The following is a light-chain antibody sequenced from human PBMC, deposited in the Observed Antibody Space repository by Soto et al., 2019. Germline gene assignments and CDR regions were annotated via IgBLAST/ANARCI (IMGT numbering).Light chain of an antibody. V-gene: IGKV2-28*01. CDR3: MQTLQSWT. Sequence: DIVMTQSPLSLPVTPGEPASISCRSNQSLLHSNGYNYLDWYLQKPGQSPQLLVYLGSNRASGVPDRFSGSGSGTDFTLEISRVEAEDVGVYYCMQTLQSWTFGQGTKVEIK. CDR1: QSLLHSNGYNY. J-gene: IGKJ1*01. CDR2: LGS.